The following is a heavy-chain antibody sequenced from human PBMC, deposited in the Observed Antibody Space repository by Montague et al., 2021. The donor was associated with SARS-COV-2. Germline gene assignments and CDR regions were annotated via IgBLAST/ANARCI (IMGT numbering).Heavy chain of an antibody. D-gene: IGHD3-10*01. CDR2: TTPEGCLV. J-gene: IGHJ4*02. V-gene: IGHV3-7*01. CDR1: GFTFTTPR. Sequence: SLRLSCAASGFTFTTPRIRWARHVPGTSLRTVATTTPEGCLVNDVFSVRGRLSISRDNAKNLMHLQMNTLRVEDTAVYYCARDSRGETGDDWGQGTPVTVSS. CDR3: ARDSRGETGDD.